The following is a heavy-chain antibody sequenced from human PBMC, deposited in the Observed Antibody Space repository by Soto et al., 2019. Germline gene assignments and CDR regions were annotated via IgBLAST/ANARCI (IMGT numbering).Heavy chain of an antibody. J-gene: IGHJ6*02. CDR2: ISSSSSTI. CDR3: ARFAWELPYYYYYGMDV. V-gene: IGHV3-48*02. D-gene: IGHD1-26*01. CDR1: GFTFSSYS. Sequence: PVGSLRLSCAASGFTFSSYSMNWVRQAPGKGLEWVSYISSSSSTIYYADSVKGRFTISRDNAKNSLYLQMNSLRDEDTAVYYCARFAWELPYYYYYGMDVWGQGTTVTVSS.